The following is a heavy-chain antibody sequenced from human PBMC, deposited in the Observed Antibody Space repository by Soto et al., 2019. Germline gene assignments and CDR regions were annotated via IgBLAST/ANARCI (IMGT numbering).Heavy chain of an antibody. CDR3: AKFGREDLEPRGGVFDY. CDR2: ISGSGGST. Sequence: GGSLRLSCAASGFTFSSYAMSWVRQAPGKGLEWVSAISGSGGSTYYADSVKGRFTISRDNSKNTLYLQMNSLRAEDTAVYYCAKFGREDLEPRGGVFDYWGQGTLVTVSS. CDR1: GFTFSSYA. V-gene: IGHV3-23*01. J-gene: IGHJ4*02. D-gene: IGHD2-15*01.